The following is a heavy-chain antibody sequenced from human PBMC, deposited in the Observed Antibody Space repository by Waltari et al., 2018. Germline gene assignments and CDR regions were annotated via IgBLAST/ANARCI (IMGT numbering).Heavy chain of an antibody. Sequence: QVQLVESGGGVVQPGMSLRLSCAASGFGVSDFGLHWVRQSPEKGLGWVAIAFFDGIKTDYADSVRGRFTISRDDSKNTLYLDINNLRVDDTGIYYCAKDAFGNTYLDHWGQGTVVTVSS. D-gene: IGHD3-10*01. CDR1: GFGVSDFG. CDR2: AFFDGIKT. CDR3: AKDAFGNTYLDH. J-gene: IGHJ5*02. V-gene: IGHV3-30*18.